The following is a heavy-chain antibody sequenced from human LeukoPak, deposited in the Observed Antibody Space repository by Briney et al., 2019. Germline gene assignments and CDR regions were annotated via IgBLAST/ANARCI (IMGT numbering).Heavy chain of an antibody. D-gene: IGHD3-22*01. J-gene: IGHJ4*02. CDR3: ARDYYDSSGYYWRDY. CDR1: GYTFTTYG. V-gene: IGHV1-2*02. CDR2: INPNSGGT. Sequence: ASVKVSCKASGYTFTTYGISWVRQAPGQGLEWMGWINPNSGGTNYAQKFQGRVTMTRDTSISTAYMELSRLRSDDTAVYYCARDYYDSSGYYWRDYWGQGTLVTVSS.